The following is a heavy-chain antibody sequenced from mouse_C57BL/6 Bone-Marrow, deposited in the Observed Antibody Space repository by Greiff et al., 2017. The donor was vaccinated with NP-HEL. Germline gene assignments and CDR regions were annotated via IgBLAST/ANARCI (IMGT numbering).Heavy chain of an antibody. Sequence: DVMLVESGGGLVKPGGSLKLSCAASGFTFSSYAMSWVRQTPEKRLEWVATISDGGSYTYYPDNVKGRFTISRDNAKNNLYLQMSHLKSEDTAMYYCARWVTYFDYWGQGTTLTVSS. CDR1: GFTFSSYA. V-gene: IGHV5-4*03. D-gene: IGHD2-2*01. CDR3: ARWVTYFDY. J-gene: IGHJ2*01. CDR2: ISDGGSYT.